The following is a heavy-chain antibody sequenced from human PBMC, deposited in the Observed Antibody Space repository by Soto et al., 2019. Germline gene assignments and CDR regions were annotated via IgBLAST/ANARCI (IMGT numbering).Heavy chain of an antibody. CDR2: IYYSGST. J-gene: IGHJ6*02. CDR1: GGSISSGDYY. V-gene: IGHV4-30-4*01. Sequence: SETLSLTCTGSGGSISSGDYYWSWIRQPPGKGLEWIGYIYYSGSTYYNPSLKSRVAISVDTSKNQFSLKLSSVTAADTAVYYCARDFPPIAARPPSYYYGMDVWGQGTTVTVSS. D-gene: IGHD6-6*01. CDR3: ARDFPPIAARPPSYYYGMDV.